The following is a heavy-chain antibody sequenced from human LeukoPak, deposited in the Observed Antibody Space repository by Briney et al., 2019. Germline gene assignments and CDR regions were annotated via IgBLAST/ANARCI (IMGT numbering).Heavy chain of an antibody. Sequence: ASVKVSCKASGYTFTGYYMHWVRQAPGQVLVWMGWINPNSGGTNYAQKFQGRVTMTRDTSISTAYMELSRLRSDDTAVYYCARDLIYYDFCSGSPGGDYWGQGTLVTVSS. V-gene: IGHV1-2*02. D-gene: IGHD3-3*01. CDR2: INPNSGGT. CDR1: GYTFTGYY. CDR3: ARDLIYYDFCSGSPGGDY. J-gene: IGHJ4*02.